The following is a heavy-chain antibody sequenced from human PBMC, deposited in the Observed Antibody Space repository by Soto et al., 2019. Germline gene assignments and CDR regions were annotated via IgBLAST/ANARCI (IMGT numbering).Heavy chain of an antibody. CDR2: ISGSGGST. Sequence: GGSLRLSCAASGFTFSSYAMSWVRQAPGKGLEWVSAISGSGGSTYYADSVKGRFTISRDNSKNTLYLQMNSLRAEDTAVYYCAKDCSGGSCYFDYWGQRTLVTVSS. D-gene: IGHD2-15*01. CDR1: GFTFSSYA. J-gene: IGHJ4*02. V-gene: IGHV3-23*01. CDR3: AKDCSGGSCYFDY.